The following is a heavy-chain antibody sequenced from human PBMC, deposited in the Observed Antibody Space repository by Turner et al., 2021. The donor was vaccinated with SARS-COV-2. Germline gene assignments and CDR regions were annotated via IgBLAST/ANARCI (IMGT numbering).Heavy chain of an antibody. J-gene: IGHJ4*02. CDR1: CGSISSGAYY. CDR2: IYYSGST. CDR3: ARAGTDWLQYYYFDY. V-gene: IGHV4-31*03. D-gene: IGHD3-9*01. Sequence: QVQLQESGPGLVQPSQTLSLTCTVSCGSISSGAYYWSWIRQHPGQGLEWIGYIYYSGSTYYNPSLKSRVTISVDTSKNQFSLKLSSVTAADTAVYYCARAGTDWLQYYYFDYWGQGTLVTVSS.